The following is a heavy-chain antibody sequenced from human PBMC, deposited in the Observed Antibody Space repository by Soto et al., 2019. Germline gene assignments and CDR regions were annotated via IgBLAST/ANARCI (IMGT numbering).Heavy chain of an antibody. CDR3: ARFPYDRRGITVDY. J-gene: IGHJ4*02. CDR2: IIPIFGTA. Sequence: SGKVSCKASGCTFSSYAISWVRQVPGQGLEWMGGIIPIFGTANYAQKFQGRVTITADESTSTAYMELSSLRSEDTAVYYCARFPYDRRGITVDYWGQGQLVTVFS. CDR1: GCTFSSYA. D-gene: IGHD3-22*01. V-gene: IGHV1-69*13.